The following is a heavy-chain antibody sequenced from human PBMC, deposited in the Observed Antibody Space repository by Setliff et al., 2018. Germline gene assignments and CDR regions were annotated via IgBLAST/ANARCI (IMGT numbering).Heavy chain of an antibody. Sequence: SETLSLTCAVYGGSISTYSWSWIRQAAGKGLEWIGRMHGSGSTNYSPSLKSRVTMSGDTSKNQFSLKLSSVTAADTAVYYCARDWLIRNSGSYYWQVDYWGQGTLVTVSS. CDR3: ARDWLIRNSGSYYWQVDY. D-gene: IGHD1-26*01. CDR1: GGSISTYS. V-gene: IGHV4-59*10. CDR2: MHGSGST. J-gene: IGHJ4*02.